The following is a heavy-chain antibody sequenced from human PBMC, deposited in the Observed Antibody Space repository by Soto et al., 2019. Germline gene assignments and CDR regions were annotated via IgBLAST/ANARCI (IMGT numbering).Heavy chain of an antibody. CDR3: ARGYYVSGGPDX. V-gene: IGHV4-31*03. Sequence: TLSLTCSISGGSFSSVGFYWGWIRQVPGRGLELIGHFFNTVTTSYSLPLSTRLTMSIDTSANQFSMTLRSVTAADTATYYCARGYYVSGGPDXWGQGTLVTVSX. J-gene: IGHJ5*02. CDR1: GGSFSSVGFY. CDR2: FFNTVTT. D-gene: IGHD3-10*01.